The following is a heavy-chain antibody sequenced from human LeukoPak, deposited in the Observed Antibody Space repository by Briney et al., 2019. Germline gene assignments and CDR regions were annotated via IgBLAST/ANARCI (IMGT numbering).Heavy chain of an antibody. Sequence: GESLKISCKGSGYSFTSYWIGWVRQMPGKGLEWMGIIYPGDSDTRYSPSFQGQVTISADKSISTAYLQWSSLKASDTAMYYCARGLRLPTRARYYYYYMDVWGKGTTVTVSS. V-gene: IGHV5-51*01. CDR3: ARGLRLPTRARYYYYYMDV. J-gene: IGHJ6*03. CDR1: GYSFTSYW. CDR2: IYPGDSDT.